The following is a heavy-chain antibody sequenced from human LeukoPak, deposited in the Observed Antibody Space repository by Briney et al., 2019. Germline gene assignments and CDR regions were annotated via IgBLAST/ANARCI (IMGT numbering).Heavy chain of an antibody. Sequence: ASVKVSCKASGYTFTGYYMHWVRQAPGQGLEWMGWINPNSGNTGYAQKFQGRVTITRNTSISTAYMELSSLRSEDTAVYYCARGRATVTPGGLDAFDIWGQGTMVTVSS. D-gene: IGHD4-17*01. V-gene: IGHV1-8*03. CDR3: ARGRATVTPGGLDAFDI. CDR1: GYTFTGYY. CDR2: INPNSGNT. J-gene: IGHJ3*02.